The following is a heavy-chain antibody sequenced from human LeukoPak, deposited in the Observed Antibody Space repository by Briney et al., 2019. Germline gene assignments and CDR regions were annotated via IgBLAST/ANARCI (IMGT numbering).Heavy chain of an antibody. D-gene: IGHD3-10*01. Sequence: VASVKVSCKASGYTFTAYYMHWVRQAPGQGLEWMGWINPNSGDTNHAQKFQGRVTMTRDTSTSTVYMELSSLRSEDTAVYYCARSRGVIIPDLDYWGQGTLVTVSS. CDR1: GYTFTAYY. V-gene: IGHV1-2*02. J-gene: IGHJ4*02. CDR3: ARSRGVIIPDLDY. CDR2: INPNSGDT.